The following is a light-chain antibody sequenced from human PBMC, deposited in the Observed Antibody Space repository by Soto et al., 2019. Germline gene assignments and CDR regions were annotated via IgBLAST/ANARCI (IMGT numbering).Light chain of an antibody. CDR1: SSNIGAGSD. CDR2: GNI. Sequence: QAVVTQPPSVSGAPGQRVTISCAGSSSNIGAGSDVHWYQQLPGTAPKLLIYGNINRPSGVPDRFSGSKSGTSASLAITGLQAEDEADYYCQSYDSSLNYVFGTGTKVTVL. CDR3: QSYDSSLNYV. J-gene: IGLJ1*01. V-gene: IGLV1-40*01.